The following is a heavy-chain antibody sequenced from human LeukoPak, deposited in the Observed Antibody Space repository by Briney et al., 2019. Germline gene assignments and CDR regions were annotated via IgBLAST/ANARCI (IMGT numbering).Heavy chain of an antibody. D-gene: IGHD1-26*01. CDR2: MHSSGST. J-gene: IGHJ4*02. CDR1: GGSISNYY. V-gene: IGHV4-59*01. Sequence: SETLSLTCTVSGGSISNYYWSWIRQPPGKGLEWIGCMHSSGSTTYNLSPKSRLTMSIDTSKNQLSLKMRSVTTADTAVYYCARDIRIVGATLYFDYWGQGTLVTVSS. CDR3: ARDIRIVGATLYFDY.